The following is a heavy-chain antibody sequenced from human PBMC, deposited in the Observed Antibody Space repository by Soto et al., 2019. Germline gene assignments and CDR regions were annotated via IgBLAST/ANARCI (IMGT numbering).Heavy chain of an antibody. CDR2: IYYSGST. CDR1: GGSISSGDYY. Sequence: SETLSLTCTVSGGSISSGDYYWSWIRQPPGKGLEWIGYIYYSGSTYYNPSLKSRVTISVDTSKNQFSLKLSSVTAADTAVYYCAREAYYDFGHGMDVWGQGTTVTVSS. J-gene: IGHJ6*02. CDR3: AREAYYDFGHGMDV. D-gene: IGHD3-3*01. V-gene: IGHV4-30-4*01.